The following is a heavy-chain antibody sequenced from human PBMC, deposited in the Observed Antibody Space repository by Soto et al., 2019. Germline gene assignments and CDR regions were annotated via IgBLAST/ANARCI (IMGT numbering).Heavy chain of an antibody. CDR3: ARCQYHGSAGFYTNRYFYGVDV. J-gene: IGHJ6*02. CDR1: GGSFSNYY. CDR2: VNDSGST. V-gene: IGHV4-34*01. D-gene: IGHD3-22*01. Sequence: QVQLHQWGAGLLKPSETLSLTCAVSGGSFSNYYWTWIRQPPGAGLEWIGEVNDSGSTSYSPALKSRVTISVDSTKNQFYLILTSGTAADRAVYFCARCQYHGSAGFYTNRYFYGVDVWGQGTTVTVSS.